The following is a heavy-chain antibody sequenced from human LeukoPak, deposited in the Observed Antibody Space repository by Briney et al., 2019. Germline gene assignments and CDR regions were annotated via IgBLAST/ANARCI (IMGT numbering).Heavy chain of an antibody. D-gene: IGHD6-13*01. CDR2: VHYSVDT. V-gene: IGHV4-39*01. CDR1: GDSITSTSYY. CDR3: ARLTALGTANDY. Sequence: PSETLSLTCTVSGDSITSTSYYWGWIRQPLGKGLEWIGSVHYSVDTYYNPSVKSRVTISVDTSKNQISLKLTSVTAADTAVYYCARLTALGTANDYWGQGTLVTVSS. J-gene: IGHJ4*02.